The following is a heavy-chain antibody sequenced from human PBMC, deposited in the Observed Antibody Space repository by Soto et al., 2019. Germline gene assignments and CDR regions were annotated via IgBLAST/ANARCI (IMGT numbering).Heavy chain of an antibody. CDR1: GYTFTSYA. D-gene: IGHD6-13*01. CDR2: INAGNGNT. J-gene: IGHJ4*02. V-gene: IGHV1-3*01. Sequence: ASVKVSCKASGYTFTSYAMHWVRQAPGQRLEWMGWINAGNGNTKYSQKFQGRVTITRDTSASTAYMELSSLRSEDTAVYYCARQEQRLVLFDYWGQGTLVTVSS. CDR3: ARQEQRLVLFDY.